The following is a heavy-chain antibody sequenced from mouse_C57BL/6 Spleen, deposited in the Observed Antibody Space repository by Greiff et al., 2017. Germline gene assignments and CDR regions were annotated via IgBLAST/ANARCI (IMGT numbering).Heavy chain of an antibody. V-gene: IGHV1-72*01. J-gene: IGHJ2*01. Sequence: QVQLQQPGAELVQPGASVKLSCKASGYTFTSYWMHWVQQRPGRGLEWIGRIDPNSGGTKDNEKFKSNATLAVDKPTSTAYMQLSSLTSEDSAVYYCARSYYGSTYYFDYWGQGTTLTVSS. CDR1: GYTFTSYW. CDR2: IDPNSGGT. CDR3: ARSYYGSTYYFDY. D-gene: IGHD1-1*01.